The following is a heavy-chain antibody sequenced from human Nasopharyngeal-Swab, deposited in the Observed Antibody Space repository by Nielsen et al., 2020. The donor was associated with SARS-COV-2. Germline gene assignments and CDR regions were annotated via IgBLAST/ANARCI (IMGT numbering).Heavy chain of an antibody. CDR1: GGTFSSYA. Sequence: SVKVSCKASGGTFSSYAISWVRQAPGQGLEWMGRIIPVLGIANYAQKFQGRVTITADKSTSTAYMELSSLRSEDTAVYYCARWGRTDGGNPRYFDYWGQGTLVTVSS. J-gene: IGHJ4*02. V-gene: IGHV1-69*04. D-gene: IGHD4-23*01. CDR3: ARWGRTDGGNPRYFDY. CDR2: IIPVLGIA.